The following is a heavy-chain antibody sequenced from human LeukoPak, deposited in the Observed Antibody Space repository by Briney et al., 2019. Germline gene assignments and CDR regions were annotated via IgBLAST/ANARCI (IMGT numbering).Heavy chain of an antibody. CDR1: GGSISSYY. Sequence: PSETLSLTCTVSGGSISSYYWSWVRQPPGKGLEWIGDIYYSGSTNYNPSLKSRVTISVDPSKNQFSLKLSSVTAADTAVYYCARGYGDYVVYAFDIWGQGTMVTVSS. D-gene: IGHD4-17*01. CDR3: ARGYGDYVVYAFDI. J-gene: IGHJ3*02. V-gene: IGHV4-59*01. CDR2: IYYSGST.